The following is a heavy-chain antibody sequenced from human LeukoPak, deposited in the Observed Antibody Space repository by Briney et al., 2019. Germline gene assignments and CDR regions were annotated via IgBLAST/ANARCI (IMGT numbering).Heavy chain of an antibody. Sequence: ASVKVSCKASGGTFSSYAISWVRQAPGQGLEWMGGIIPIFGTANYAQKFQGRVTITADESTSTAYMELSSLRSEDTAVYYCATVTTYYASQFDYWGQGTLVTVSS. CDR3: ATVTTYYASQFDY. CDR1: GGTFSSYA. V-gene: IGHV1-69*13. D-gene: IGHD2/OR15-2a*01. CDR2: IIPIFGTA. J-gene: IGHJ4*02.